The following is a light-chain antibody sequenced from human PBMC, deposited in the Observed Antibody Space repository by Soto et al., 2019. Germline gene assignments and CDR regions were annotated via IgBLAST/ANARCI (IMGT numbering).Light chain of an antibody. J-gene: IGKJ5*01. CDR1: KDINKN. V-gene: IGKV1-33*01. CDR2: DAS. Sequence: DIQTAHSQSSLSASVGNRVTIPCRARKDINKNLMWYQQKPGKAPKLLIYDASYLETGVPSRFSGSGSGTGFTFTISSLQPEDFATYYYQQYESLPLTFGQGTRLEIK. CDR3: QQYESLPLT.